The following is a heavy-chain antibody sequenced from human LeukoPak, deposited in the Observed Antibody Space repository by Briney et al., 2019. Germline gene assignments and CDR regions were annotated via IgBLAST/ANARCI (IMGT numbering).Heavy chain of an antibody. D-gene: IGHD2-2*01. CDR3: ARWDIVVVPAAIGQGWFDP. V-gene: IGHV1-69*05. J-gene: IGHJ5*02. CDR2: IIPIFGTA. CDR1: GGTFSSYA. Sequence: ASVKVSCKASGGTFSSYAISWVRQAPGQGLEWMGGIIPIFGTANYAQKFQGRVTITTDESTSTAYMELSSLRSEDTAVYYCARWDIVVVPAAIGQGWFDPWGQGTLVTVSS.